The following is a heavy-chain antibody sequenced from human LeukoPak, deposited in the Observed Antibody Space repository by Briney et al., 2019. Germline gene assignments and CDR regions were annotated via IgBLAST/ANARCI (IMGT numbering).Heavy chain of an antibody. Sequence: ASVKVSCKASGYTFTGYYIHWVRRAPGQGLEWVGRINPNSGGTDYAQRFQGRVTMTRDTSISTAYMELSRLRSDDTAVYYCARDGANKVRGAHYFYMDVWGKGTTVTVSS. CDR1: GYTFTGYY. CDR2: INPNSGGT. CDR3: ARDGANKVRGAHYFYMDV. J-gene: IGHJ6*03. V-gene: IGHV1-2*06. D-gene: IGHD3-10*01.